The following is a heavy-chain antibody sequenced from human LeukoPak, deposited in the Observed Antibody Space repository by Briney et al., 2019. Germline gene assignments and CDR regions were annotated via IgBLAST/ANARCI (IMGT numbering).Heavy chain of an antibody. CDR2: IKEDGSEK. V-gene: IGHV3-7*01. D-gene: IGHD2-21*01. Sequence: VGTPRLSCGASGFTTSAHWMSWGRQGPASGLEWVANIKEDGSEKYYVDSVKGRFTISRDNAKNSLYLQMNSLRAEDTAVYYCARDLYSQYWGQGTLVTVSS. J-gene: IGHJ4*02. CDR3: ARDLYSQY. CDR1: GFTTSAHW.